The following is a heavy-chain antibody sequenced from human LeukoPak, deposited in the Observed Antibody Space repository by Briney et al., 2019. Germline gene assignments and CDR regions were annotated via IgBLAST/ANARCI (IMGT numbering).Heavy chain of an antibody. D-gene: IGHD5-18*01. CDR1: GGSVSSYY. V-gene: IGHV4-59*02. Sequence: SETLSLTCTVSGGSVSSYYGSWVRQPPGEGRGWLGYIYDSGSTNYNPSRKKRLTISVDTSNNQFSLKLSSVTAADTAVYYCARGGYSYCYVWGQGTLVTVSS. CDR3: ARGGYSYCYV. CDR2: IYDSGST. J-gene: IGHJ4*02.